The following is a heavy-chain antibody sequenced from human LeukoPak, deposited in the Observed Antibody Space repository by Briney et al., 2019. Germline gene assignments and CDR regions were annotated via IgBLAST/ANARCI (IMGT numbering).Heavy chain of an antibody. Sequence: QSGGSLRLSCAASGFTFSSYSMNWVRQAPGKGLEWVSSIGGSGGSTYYADSVKGRFTISRDNSKNTLYLQMNSLRAEDTAVYYCARKAGYYYGSGDYWGQGTLVTVSS. J-gene: IGHJ4*02. CDR2: IGGSGGST. CDR3: ARKAGYYYGSGDY. CDR1: GFTFSSYS. D-gene: IGHD3-10*01. V-gene: IGHV3-23*01.